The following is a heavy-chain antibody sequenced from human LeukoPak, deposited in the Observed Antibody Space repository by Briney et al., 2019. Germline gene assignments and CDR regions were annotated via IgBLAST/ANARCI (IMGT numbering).Heavy chain of an antibody. V-gene: IGHV1-18*01. CDR3: AGDEVVPGPADI. CDR1: GYTFTSYG. Sequence: ASVKVSCKASGYTFTSYGISWVRQAPGQGLEWMGWISAYNGNTNYAQKLQGRVTMTTDTSTSTAYMELRSLRSDDTAVYYCAGDEVVPGPADIWGQGTMVTVSS. CDR2: ISAYNGNT. D-gene: IGHD2-2*01. J-gene: IGHJ3*02.